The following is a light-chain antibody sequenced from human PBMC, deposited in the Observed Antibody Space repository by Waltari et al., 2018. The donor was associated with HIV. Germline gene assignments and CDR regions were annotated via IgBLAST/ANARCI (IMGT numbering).Light chain of an antibody. V-gene: IGLV2-8*01. Sequence: QSALPQPPSASGSPGQSVTISCTGTSSDVGGYNYVSCYQQHPGKAPKLMIYEVSKPPACVPVRFSGSKSANSASLSVSELQPEDEAYYYCSSYAGSNNFVFGTGTKVTVL. CDR3: SSYAGSNNFV. J-gene: IGLJ1*01. CDR1: SSDVGGYNY. CDR2: EVS.